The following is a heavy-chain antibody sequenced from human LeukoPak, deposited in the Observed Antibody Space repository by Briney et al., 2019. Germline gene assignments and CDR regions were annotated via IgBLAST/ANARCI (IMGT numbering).Heavy chain of an antibody. Sequence: PSETLSLTCSVSGGSVNTYYWSWIRQSAGKGLEWIGRISITEGTNYNPSLKSRVSMSVDASKNQVSLKLGSVTAADTAVYYCARLRRDINDWYADDCWGQGTLVTVSS. V-gene: IGHV4-4*07. CDR3: ARLRRDINDWYADDC. CDR1: GGSVNTYY. J-gene: IGHJ4*02. D-gene: IGHD6-19*01. CDR2: ISITEGT.